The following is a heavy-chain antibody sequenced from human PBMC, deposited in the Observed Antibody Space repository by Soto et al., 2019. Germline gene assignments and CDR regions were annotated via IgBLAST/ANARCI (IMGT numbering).Heavy chain of an antibody. Sequence: PSETLSLTCTVSGGSISSYYWSWIRQPPGKGLEWIGYIYYSGSTNYNPSLKSRVTISVDTSKNQFSLKLSSVTAADTAVYYCACIKGSSQQQNYYYYGMDVWGQGTTVTVSS. D-gene: IGHD3-10*01. CDR3: ACIKGSSQQQNYYYYGMDV. V-gene: IGHV4-59*01. J-gene: IGHJ6*02. CDR2: IYYSGST. CDR1: GGSISSYY.